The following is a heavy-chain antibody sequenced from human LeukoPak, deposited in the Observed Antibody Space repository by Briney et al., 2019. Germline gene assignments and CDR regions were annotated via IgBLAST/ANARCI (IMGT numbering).Heavy chain of an antibody. CDR2: IGTAGDT. CDR1: GFTFSSYD. D-gene: IGHD3-3*01. V-gene: IGHV3-13*01. CDR3: ARGQAVGMGDVPTGIGMDV. J-gene: IGHJ6*02. Sequence: PGGSLRLSCAASGFTFSSYDMHWVRQATGKGLEWVSAIGTAGDTYYPGSVKGRFTISRENAKNSLYLQMNSLRAGDTAVYYCARGQAVGMGDVPTGIGMDVWGQGTTVTVSS.